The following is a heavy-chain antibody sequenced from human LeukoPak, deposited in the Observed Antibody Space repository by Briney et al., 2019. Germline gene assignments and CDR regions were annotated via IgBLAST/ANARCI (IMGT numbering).Heavy chain of an antibody. D-gene: IGHD3-22*01. CDR2: INHSGST. Sequence: SETLSLTCAVDGGSFSGYYWSWIRQPPGKGLEWVGEINHSGSTNYNPSLKSRVTISVDTSKNQFSLKLSSVTAADTAVYYCARVRVSYYDSSGYRAWGQGTLGTVSS. V-gene: IGHV4-34*01. CDR1: GGSFSGYY. J-gene: IGHJ5*02. CDR3: ARVRVSYYDSSGYRA.